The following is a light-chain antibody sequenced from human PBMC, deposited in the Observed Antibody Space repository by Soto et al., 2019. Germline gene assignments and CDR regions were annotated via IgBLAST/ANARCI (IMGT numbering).Light chain of an antibody. CDR2: HTT. J-gene: IGLJ3*02. CDR1: TGAVTSGHH. CDR3: LLTYSGPWV. V-gene: IGLV7-46*01. Sequence: QDVVTQDPSLTVSPGGTVTLTCGSSTGAVTSGHHPYWLQQKPGQAPRTLIYHTTNTLSWTPARFPGSLLGGKAALTLSGEQPEDEALYYCLLTYSGPWVFGGGTKLTVL.